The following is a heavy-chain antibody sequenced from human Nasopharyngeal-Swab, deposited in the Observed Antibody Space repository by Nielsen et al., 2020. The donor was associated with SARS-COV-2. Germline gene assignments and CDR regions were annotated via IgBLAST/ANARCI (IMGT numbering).Heavy chain of an antibody. V-gene: IGHV3-23*01. Sequence: GGSLRLSCAVSGFYFRSYAMNWVRQAPGKGLEWVAAIVGSGDISGSGGSTYYADSVKGRFTISRDNSKNTLSLQMNSLRAEDTAVYYCAKDLRGPYFFWGQGTLVTVSS. J-gene: IGHJ4*02. CDR2: IVGSGDISGSGGST. CDR1: GFYFRSYA. D-gene: IGHD2/OR15-2a*01. CDR3: AKDLRGPYFF.